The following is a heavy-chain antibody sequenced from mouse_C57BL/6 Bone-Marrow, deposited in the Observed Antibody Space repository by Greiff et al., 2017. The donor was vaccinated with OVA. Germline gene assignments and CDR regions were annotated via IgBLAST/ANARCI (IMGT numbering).Heavy chain of an antibody. V-gene: IGHV1-81*01. CDR2: IYPRSGNT. Sequence: QVQLKESGAELARPGASVKLSCKASGYTFTSYGISWVKQRTGPGLEWIGEIYPRSGNTYYNEKFKGKATLTADKSSSTAYMELRSLTSEDSAVYFCAYSNYAWFAYWGQGTLVTVSA. J-gene: IGHJ3*01. CDR1: GYTFTSYG. CDR3: AYSNYAWFAY. D-gene: IGHD2-5*01.